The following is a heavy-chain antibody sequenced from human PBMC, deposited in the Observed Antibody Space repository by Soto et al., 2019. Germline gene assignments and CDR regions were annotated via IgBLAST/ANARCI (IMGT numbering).Heavy chain of an antibody. CDR2: ISSSGSTI. D-gene: IGHD1-1*01. J-gene: IGHJ3*02. V-gene: IGHV3-11*01. CDR1: GFTFSDYY. CDR3: ATLNWNPRGDAFDI. Sequence: GGSLRLSCAASGFTFSDYYMSWIRQAPGKGLEGVSYISSSGSTIYYADSVKGRFTISRDNAKNSLYLQMNSLRAEDTAVYYCATLNWNPRGDAFDIWGQGTMVTVSS.